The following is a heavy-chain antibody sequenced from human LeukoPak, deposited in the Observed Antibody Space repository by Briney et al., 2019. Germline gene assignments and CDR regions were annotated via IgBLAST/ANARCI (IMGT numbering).Heavy chain of an antibody. J-gene: IGHJ3*02. Sequence: PSETLPLTCDVYGGGSYSGYYWTWIRQPPGKGLEWIGETNQNGNTNYNSSLTSRVTISLDTSKNEFSLKLTSVTAADTAVYYCARWAYFDWLLGGDAFDIWGQGTMVTVSS. CDR3: ARWAYFDWLLGGDAFDI. CDR1: GGGSYSGYY. CDR2: TNQNGNT. V-gene: IGHV4-34*01. D-gene: IGHD3-9*01.